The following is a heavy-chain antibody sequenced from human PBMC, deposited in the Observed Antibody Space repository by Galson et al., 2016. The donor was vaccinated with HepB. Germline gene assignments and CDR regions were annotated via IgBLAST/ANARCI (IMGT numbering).Heavy chain of an antibody. CDR3: VTEVNTTRAFDV. CDR1: GYTLTDVS. D-gene: IGHD1-1*01. CDR2: FDAEFDET. V-gene: IGHV1-24*01. Sequence: VKVSCKVSGYTLTDVSIHWVRQAPGKGLEWMGGFDAEFDETIYAQKFQGRVTMTEDTSTDIAYMDLSSLRSEDMAVYYCVTEVNTTRAFDVWGQGTMVTVSS. J-gene: IGHJ3*01.